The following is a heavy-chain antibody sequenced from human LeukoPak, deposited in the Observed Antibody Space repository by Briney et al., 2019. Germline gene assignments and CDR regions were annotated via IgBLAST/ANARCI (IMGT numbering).Heavy chain of an antibody. V-gene: IGHV4-34*01. CDR3: ARLFEGTFDI. CDR2: INHSGST. J-gene: IGHJ3*02. D-gene: IGHD3-10*01. Sequence: SETLSLTCAVYGGSFSGYYWSWIRQPTGKGLEWIGEINHSGSTNYNPSLKSRVTISVDTSKNQFSLKLSSVTAADTAVYYCARLFEGTFDIWGQGTMVTVSS. CDR1: GGSFSGYY.